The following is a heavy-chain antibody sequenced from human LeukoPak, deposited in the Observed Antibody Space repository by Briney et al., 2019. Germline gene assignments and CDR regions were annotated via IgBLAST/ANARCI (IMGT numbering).Heavy chain of an antibody. CDR3: DSGIYPSDFDY. V-gene: IGHV4-4*07. D-gene: IGHD3-10*01. Sequence: SETLSLTCTVSGGSISSYYWSWIRQPAGKGLEWIGRIYTSGSTNYNPSLKSRVTMSVDTSKNQFSLKLSSVTAADTAVYYCDSGIYPSDFDYWGQGTLVTVSS. CDR2: IYTSGST. CDR1: GGSISSYY. J-gene: IGHJ4*02.